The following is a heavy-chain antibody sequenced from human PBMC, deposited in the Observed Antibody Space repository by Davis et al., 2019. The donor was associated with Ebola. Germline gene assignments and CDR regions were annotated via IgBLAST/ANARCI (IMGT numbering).Heavy chain of an antibody. Sequence: GESLKISCAASGFTFSSYSMNWVRQAPGKGLECVSYISSSSSTISYADSVKGRFTISRDNAQSSLFLQMSSLRAEDTAVYYCARAGGTVPAAIFDYWGQGTLVTVSS. CDR3: ARAGGTVPAAIFDY. J-gene: IGHJ4*02. CDR2: ISSSSSTI. D-gene: IGHD2-2*01. V-gene: IGHV3-48*04. CDR1: GFTFSSYS.